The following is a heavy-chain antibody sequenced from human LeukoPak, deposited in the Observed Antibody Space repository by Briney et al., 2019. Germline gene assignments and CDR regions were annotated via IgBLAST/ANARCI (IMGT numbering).Heavy chain of an antibody. J-gene: IGHJ5*02. D-gene: IGHD1-1*01. CDR1: GYTFTSYY. CDR3: ARDRTQTRGFDP. V-gene: IGHV1-46*01. Sequence: ASVKVSCKASGYTFTSYYMHWVRQAPGQGLEWMGIINPSSGSTSYAQKFQGRVTMTRDTSTSTVYMELSSLRSEDTAVYYCARDRTQTRGFDPWGQGTLVTVSS. CDR2: INPSSGST.